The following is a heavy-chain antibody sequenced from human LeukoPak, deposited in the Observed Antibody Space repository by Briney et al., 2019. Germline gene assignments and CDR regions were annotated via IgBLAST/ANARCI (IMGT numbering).Heavy chain of an antibody. CDR1: GFTFSSYE. D-gene: IGHD5-12*01. V-gene: IGHV3-48*03. CDR2: ISSSGSTI. CDR3: ARGVEWHIVATTAFDI. J-gene: IGHJ3*02. Sequence: GGSLRLSCAASGFTFSSYEMNWVRQAPGKGLEWVSHISSSGSTIYYADSVKGRFTISRDNAKNSLYLQMNSLRAEDTAVYYCARGVEWHIVATTAFDIWGQGTMVTVSS.